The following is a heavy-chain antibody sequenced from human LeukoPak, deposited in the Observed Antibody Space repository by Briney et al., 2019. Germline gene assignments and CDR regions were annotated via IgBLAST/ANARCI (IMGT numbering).Heavy chain of an antibody. V-gene: IGHV3-30*02. CDR3: ARSVAGITWFDP. J-gene: IGHJ5*02. D-gene: IGHD6-19*01. CDR2: IRYDGSNE. Sequence: GGSLRLACTASGFTFSNSGMHWVRQAPGKGLEWVAFIRYDGSNEFYVDSVKGRFTISRDNSMNTLNLQMSSLRPEDTAVYYCARSVAGITWFDPWGQRTLVTVSS. CDR1: GFTFSNSG.